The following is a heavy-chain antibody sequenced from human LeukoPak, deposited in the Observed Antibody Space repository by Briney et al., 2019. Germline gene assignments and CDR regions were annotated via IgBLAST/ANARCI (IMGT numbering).Heavy chain of an antibody. D-gene: IGHD3-16*02. Sequence: PGGSLRLSCVASGYTFSDYSLNWVRQVPGKGLEWVSSISSSGTYIYYADSVRGRFTISRDNAKNSLFLQINSLRADNTALYYCVSGNDPDYVWGTYRLDAFDIWGEGTMVIVSS. J-gene: IGHJ3*02. CDR1: GYTFSDYS. CDR3: VSGNDPDYVWGTYRLDAFDI. CDR2: ISSSGTYI. V-gene: IGHV3-21*01.